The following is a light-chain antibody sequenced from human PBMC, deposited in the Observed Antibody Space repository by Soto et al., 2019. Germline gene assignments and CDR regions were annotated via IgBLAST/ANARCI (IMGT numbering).Light chain of an antibody. CDR3: TSYTGDDFTFV. V-gene: IGLV2-14*03. J-gene: IGLJ1*01. CDR2: NVY. CDR1: SSDVGAYNF. Sequence: QSVLTQPASVSGSPGQSITISCTGTSSDVGAYNFVSWHQQHPGKAPKLMIYNVYDRPSGISYRFSGSKSGNTASLIVSGLQPDDEAEYHCTSYTGDDFTFVFGTGTKVTVL.